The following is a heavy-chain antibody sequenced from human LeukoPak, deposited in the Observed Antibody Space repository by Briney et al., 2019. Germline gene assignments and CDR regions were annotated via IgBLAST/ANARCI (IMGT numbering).Heavy chain of an antibody. V-gene: IGHV3-7*01. CDR1: GFTFSSYW. D-gene: IGHD4/OR15-4a*01. CDR3: ARARYGGNPLEESYYMDV. CDR2: IKQDGSEK. Sequence: PGGSLRLSCAASGFTFSSYWMSWVRQAPGKGLEWVANIKQDGSEKYYVDSVKGRFTISRDNAKNSLYLQMNSLRAEDTAVYYCARARYGGNPLEESYYMDVWGKGTTVTVSS. J-gene: IGHJ6*03.